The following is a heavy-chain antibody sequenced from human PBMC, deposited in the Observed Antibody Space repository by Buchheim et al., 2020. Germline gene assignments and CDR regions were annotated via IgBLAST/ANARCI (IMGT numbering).Heavy chain of an antibody. CDR3: ARDLDYGDFYYYYYGMDV. D-gene: IGHD4-17*01. J-gene: IGHJ6*02. Sequence: EVQLVESGGGLVQPGGSLRLSCAASGFTFSSYSMNWVRQAPGKGLEWVSYISSSSSTIYYADSVKGRFTISRDNAKNSLYLQINRLRAEDTAVYYCARDLDYGDFYYYYYGMDVWGQETT. CDR2: ISSSSSTI. V-gene: IGHV3-48*01. CDR1: GFTFSSYS.